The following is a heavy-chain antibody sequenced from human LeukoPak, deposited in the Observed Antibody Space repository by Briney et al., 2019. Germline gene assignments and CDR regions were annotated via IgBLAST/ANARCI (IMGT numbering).Heavy chain of an antibody. V-gene: IGHV1-24*01. CDR3: ATACSSTSCYSNNWFDP. D-gene: IGHD2-2*02. CDR2: FDPEDGET. J-gene: IGHJ5*02. Sequence: ASVKVSCKVSGYTLTELSIHWVRQAPGKGLEWMGGFDPEDGETIYAQKFQGRVTMTEDTSTDTAYMELSSLRSEDTAVYYCATACSSTSCYSNNWFDPWGQGTLVTVSS. CDR1: GYTLTELS.